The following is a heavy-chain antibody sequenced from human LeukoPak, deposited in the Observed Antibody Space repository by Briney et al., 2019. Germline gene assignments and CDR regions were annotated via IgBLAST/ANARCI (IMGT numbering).Heavy chain of an antibody. D-gene: IGHD6-13*01. Sequence: ASVKVSCKASGYTFTGYYMHWVRQAPGQGLEWMGWINPNSGGTNYAQKFQGRATMTRDTSISTAYMELSRLRSDDTAVYYCARDYKSGQQLAEYFQHWGQGTLVTVSS. CDR2: INPNSGGT. J-gene: IGHJ1*01. V-gene: IGHV1-2*02. CDR1: GYTFTGYY. CDR3: ARDYKSGQQLAEYFQH.